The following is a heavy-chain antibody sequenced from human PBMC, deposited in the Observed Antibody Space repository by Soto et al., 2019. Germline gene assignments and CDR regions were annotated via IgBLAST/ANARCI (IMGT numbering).Heavy chain of an antibody. CDR3: ARGLGDSWHGRYFDY. CDR1: GGSFSGYY. V-gene: IGHV4-34*01. CDR2: INHSGST. D-gene: IGHD3-16*01. Sequence: SETLSLTCAVYGGSFSGYYWSWIRQPPGKGLEWIGEINHSGSTNYNPSLKSRVTISVDTSKNQFSLKLSSVTAADTAVYYCARGLGDSWHGRYFDYWGQGTLVTVSS. J-gene: IGHJ4*02.